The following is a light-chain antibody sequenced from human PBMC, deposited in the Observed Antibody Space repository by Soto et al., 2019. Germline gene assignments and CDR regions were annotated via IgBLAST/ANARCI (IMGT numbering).Light chain of an antibody. Sequence: QSVLTQPASVSGSPGQSITISCTGTSSDIGHYDYVSWYQQHPGKAPKLMLYHVTYRPSGVSNRYSGSKSGNSASLTISGLQADDEADYYCCSLTTSHTYGFGSGTKVTVL. CDR1: SSDIGHYDY. J-gene: IGLJ1*01. CDR2: HVT. CDR3: CSLTTSHTYG. V-gene: IGLV2-14*03.